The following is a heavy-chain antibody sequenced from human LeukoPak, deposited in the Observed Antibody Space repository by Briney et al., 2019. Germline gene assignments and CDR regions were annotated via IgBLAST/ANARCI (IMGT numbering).Heavy chain of an antibody. Sequence: GGSLRLFCAASGFTFSSYAMHWVRQAPGKGLEWVAVISYDGSNKYYADSVKGRFTISRDNSKNTLYLQMNSLRAEDTAVYYCARVGLQQLVFDYWGQGTLVTVSS. CDR1: GFTFSSYA. CDR3: ARVGLQQLVFDY. V-gene: IGHV3-30*04. J-gene: IGHJ4*02. D-gene: IGHD6-13*01. CDR2: ISYDGSNK.